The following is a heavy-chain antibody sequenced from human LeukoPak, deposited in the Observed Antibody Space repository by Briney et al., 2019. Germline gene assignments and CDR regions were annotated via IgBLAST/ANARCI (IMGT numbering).Heavy chain of an antibody. V-gene: IGHV1-2*02. Sequence: GASVKVSCKASGYTFTGYYMHWVRQAPGQGLEWMGWINPNSGGTNYAQKFQGRVTMTRDTSISTAYMELSRLRSDDTAVYYCARDSSGSYAYYFDYWGQGNLVTVSS. D-gene: IGHD1-26*01. CDR1: GYTFTGYY. CDR2: INPNSGGT. CDR3: ARDSSGSYAYYFDY. J-gene: IGHJ4*02.